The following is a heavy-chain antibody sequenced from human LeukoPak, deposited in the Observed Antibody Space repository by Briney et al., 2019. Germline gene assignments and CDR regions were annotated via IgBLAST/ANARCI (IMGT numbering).Heavy chain of an antibody. CDR1: GFTVSSNS. J-gene: IGHJ4*02. CDR3: AKDLRILYGDYKPAIGDY. CDR2: IYSGGNT. D-gene: IGHD4-17*01. Sequence: GGSLRLSCTVSGFTVSSNSWSWVRQAPGKGLEWVSFIYSGGNTHYSDSVKGRFTISRDNSKNTLYLQMNSLRAEDTAIYYCAKDLRILYGDYKPAIGDYWGQGTLVTVSS. V-gene: IGHV3-53*01.